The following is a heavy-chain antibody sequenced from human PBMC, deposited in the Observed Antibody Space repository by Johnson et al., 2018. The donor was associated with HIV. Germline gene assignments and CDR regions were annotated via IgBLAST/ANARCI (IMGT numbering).Heavy chain of an antibody. V-gene: IGHV3-30-3*01. CDR1: GFTFTSYT. D-gene: IGHD3-10*01. Sequence: QVQLVESGGGVVQPGRSLRLSCAASGFTFTSYTMHWVRQAPGKGLEWVALISYDGSNKYYADSVNCRFTISRDNSKTTLYLQMHSLRTEDTAVYYCARETYYSSIDAFDIWGQGTMVTVSS. J-gene: IGHJ3*02. CDR3: ARETYYSSIDAFDI. CDR2: ISYDGSNK.